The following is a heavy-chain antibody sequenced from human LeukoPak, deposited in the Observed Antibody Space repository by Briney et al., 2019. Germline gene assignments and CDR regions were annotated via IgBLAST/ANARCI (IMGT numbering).Heavy chain of an antibody. Sequence: SETLSLTCAVYGGSFSGYYWSWIRQPPGKGLEWIGEINHSGSTNYNPSLKSRVTISVDTSKNQFSLKLSSVTDADTAVYYCARGGQPMGAFDIWGQGTMVTVSS. J-gene: IGHJ3*02. CDR2: INHSGST. CDR1: GGSFSGYY. D-gene: IGHD1-14*01. CDR3: ARGGQPMGAFDI. V-gene: IGHV4-34*01.